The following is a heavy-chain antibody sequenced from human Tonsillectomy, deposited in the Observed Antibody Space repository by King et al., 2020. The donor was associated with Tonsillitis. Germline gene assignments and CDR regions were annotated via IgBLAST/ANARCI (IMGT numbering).Heavy chain of an antibody. CDR3: AKTFPQRDFWSGYRY. CDR1: GFTFSSYG. CDR2: ISDDGSNK. Sequence: VQLVESGGGVVQPGRSLRLSCAASGFTFSSYGMHWVRQAPGKGLEWVAVISDDGSNKYYADSVKGRFTISRDNSKNTLYLQMNSLRAEDTAGYYCAKTFPQRDFWSGYRYWGQGNLVTVSS. V-gene: IGHV3-30*18. D-gene: IGHD3-3*01. J-gene: IGHJ4*02.